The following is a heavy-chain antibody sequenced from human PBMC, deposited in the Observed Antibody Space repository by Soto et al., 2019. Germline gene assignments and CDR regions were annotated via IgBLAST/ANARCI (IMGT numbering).Heavy chain of an antibody. D-gene: IGHD1-26*01. CDR2: ISYSGST. V-gene: IGHV4-59*01. CDR3: ARVLSGSSLFDY. CDR1: GCSIISDY. J-gene: IGHJ4*02. Sequence: PSETLSLTCTVSGCSIISDYWSWIRQPPGKGLEWIGYISYSGSTNYNPSLKSLVTISVDTSKNQFSLKLSSVTAADTAVYYCARVLSGSSLFDYWGQGTLVTVSS.